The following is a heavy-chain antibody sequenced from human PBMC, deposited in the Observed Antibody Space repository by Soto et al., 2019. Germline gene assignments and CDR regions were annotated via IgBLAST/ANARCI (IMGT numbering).Heavy chain of an antibody. V-gene: IGHV5-10-1*01. CDR1: GYNFSTYW. CDR3: ARGGISNQKWFDP. J-gene: IGHJ5*02. Sequence: HGESLKISCEDSGYNFSTYWISWVRQTPGKGLEWMGEIDPSDSYTIYSPSFQGHVTISSDKPARTAYLEWSSLRASDTAVYYCARGGISNQKWFDPWGQGTLVTVSS. CDR2: IDPSDSYT. D-gene: IGHD1-20*01.